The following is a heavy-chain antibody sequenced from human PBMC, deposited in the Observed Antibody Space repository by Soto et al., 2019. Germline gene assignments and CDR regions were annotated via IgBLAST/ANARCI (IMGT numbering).Heavy chain of an antibody. CDR2: IIPIFGTA. V-gene: IGHV1-69*13. Sequence: SVKVSCKASGGTFSSYAISWVRQAPGQGLEWMGGIIPIFGTANYAQKFQGRVTITADESTSTAYMELSSLRSEDTAVYYCARLTLDVGWFDPWGQGTLVTVSS. D-gene: IGHD1-26*01. J-gene: IGHJ5*02. CDR1: GGTFSSYA. CDR3: ARLTLDVGWFDP.